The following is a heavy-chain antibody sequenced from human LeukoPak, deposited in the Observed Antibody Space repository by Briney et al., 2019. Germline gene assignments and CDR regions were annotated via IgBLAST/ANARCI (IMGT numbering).Heavy chain of an antibody. Sequence: GESLKISCQGSGYSFTSYWIGWVRQMPGNGLEWMGIIYPGDSDTRYSPSFPGQVTISADKSISTAYLQWSSLKVSDTAMYYCARWYSSSSEGDYWGQGTLVTVSS. J-gene: IGHJ4*02. CDR2: IYPGDSDT. CDR3: ARWYSSSSEGDY. V-gene: IGHV5-51*01. CDR1: GYSFTSYW. D-gene: IGHD6-6*01.